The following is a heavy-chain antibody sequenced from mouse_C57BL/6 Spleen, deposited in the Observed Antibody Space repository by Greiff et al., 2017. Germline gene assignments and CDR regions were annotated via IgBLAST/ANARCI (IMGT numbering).Heavy chain of an antibody. J-gene: IGHJ2*01. CDR3: ARETSYYYGSSYFDY. CDR1: GFTFSSYA. CDR2: ISDGGSYT. V-gene: IGHV5-4*01. Sequence: EVQLQESGGGLVKPGGSLKLSCAASGFTFSSYAMSWVRQTPDKRLEWVATISDGGSYTYYPDNVKGRFTISRDNAKNNLYLQMSHLKSEDTAMYYCARETSYYYGSSYFDYWGQGTTLTGSS. D-gene: IGHD1-1*01.